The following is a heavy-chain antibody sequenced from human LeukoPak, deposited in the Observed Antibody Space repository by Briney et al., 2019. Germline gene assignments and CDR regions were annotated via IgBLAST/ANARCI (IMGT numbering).Heavy chain of an antibody. CDR3: AKEGYYGSGSFPDY. V-gene: IGHV3-30*18. CDR2: VSYDGSNK. CDR1: GFTISNYG. Sequence: PGRSLRLSCAASGFTISNYGMHWVRQAPAKGLEWVGVVSYDGSNKYYPDSVKGRFTISRDNSKNTLYLQMNSLGAEDTAVYYCAKEGYYGSGSFPDYWGRGTLVTVSS. D-gene: IGHD3-10*01. J-gene: IGHJ4*02.